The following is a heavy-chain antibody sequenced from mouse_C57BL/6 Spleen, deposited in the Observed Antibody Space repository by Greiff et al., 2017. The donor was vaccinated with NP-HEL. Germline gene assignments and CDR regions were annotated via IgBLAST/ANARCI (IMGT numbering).Heavy chain of an antibody. Sequence: QVHVKQPGAELVKPGASVKMSCKASGYTFTSYWITWVQQSPGQGLEWIGDIYPGSGSTNYTEKFKSKATLTVDTSSSTAYMQLSSLTSEDSAVYYCARGYGFDYWGQGTTLTVSS. CDR3: ARGYGFDY. CDR2: IYPGSGST. J-gene: IGHJ2*01. D-gene: IGHD1-1*01. V-gene: IGHV1-55*01. CDR1: GYTFTSYW.